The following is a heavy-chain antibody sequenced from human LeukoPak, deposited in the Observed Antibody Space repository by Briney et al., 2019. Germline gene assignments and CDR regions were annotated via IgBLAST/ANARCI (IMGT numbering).Heavy chain of an antibody. CDR1: GFTFSSYS. Sequence: PGGSLRLSCAASGFTFSSYSMNWVRQAPGKGLEWVSYISSSSSTIYYADSVKGRFTISRDNAKNSLYLQMNSLRAEDTAVYYCARDWSTMVRGVILVSDAFDIWGQGTMVTVSS. J-gene: IGHJ3*02. D-gene: IGHD3-10*01. V-gene: IGHV3-48*04. CDR3: ARDWSTMVRGVILVSDAFDI. CDR2: ISSSSSTI.